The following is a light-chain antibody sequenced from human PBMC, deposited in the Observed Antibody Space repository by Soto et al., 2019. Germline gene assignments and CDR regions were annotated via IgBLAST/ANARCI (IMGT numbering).Light chain of an antibody. CDR1: QTINCY. Sequence: DIQMTQSPSSLSASVGERVTITCRASQTINCYLNWYQHKPGKAPNLLIYGASSLQSGVPSRFSGSASGTDFTLTINSLQPEDFATYYCQQSYSAPLAFGGGTRVEIK. CDR2: GAS. J-gene: IGKJ4*01. CDR3: QQSYSAPLA. V-gene: IGKV1-39*01.